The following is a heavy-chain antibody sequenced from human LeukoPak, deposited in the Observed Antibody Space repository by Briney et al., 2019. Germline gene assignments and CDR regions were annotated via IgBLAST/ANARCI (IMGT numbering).Heavy chain of an antibody. J-gene: IGHJ3*02. CDR1: GGSIRSSNW. V-gene: IGHV4-4*02. CDR2: IYHSGGTT. CDR3: ARPTGRGGYPTDPFDI. Sequence: AGTLSLTCAVSGGSIRSSNWWSWVRQPPGEGLEWIGVIYHSGGTTNYNPSLKSRVTISVDKSKNQFSRQLSSVTAADTALYYCARPTGRGGYPTDPFDIWGQGTMVTVSS. D-gene: IGHD6-25*01.